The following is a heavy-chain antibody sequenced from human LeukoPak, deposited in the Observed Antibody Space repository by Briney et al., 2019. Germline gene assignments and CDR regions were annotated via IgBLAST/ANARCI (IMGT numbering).Heavy chain of an antibody. Sequence: SGGSLRLSCAASGFTFSSYSMNWVRQAPGKGLEWVSSISSSSSYIYYADSVKGRFTISRDNAKNSLYLQMNSLRAEDTAVYYCARTSADSSSWYEDGNWFDPWGQGTLVTVSS. J-gene: IGHJ5*02. V-gene: IGHV3-21*01. CDR3: ARTSADSSSWYEDGNWFDP. CDR2: ISSSSSYI. CDR1: GFTFSSYS. D-gene: IGHD6-13*01.